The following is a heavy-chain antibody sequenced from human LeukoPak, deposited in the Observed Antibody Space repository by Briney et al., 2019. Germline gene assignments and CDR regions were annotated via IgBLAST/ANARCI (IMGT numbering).Heavy chain of an antibody. CDR3: AREYTSSSTRVFDY. Sequence: GGSLRLSCAASGFTFNSYAMYWVRQAPGKGLEWVSAISGSGGSTYYADSVKGRFTTSRDNAKNTLYLQMSSLRAADTAVYYCAREYTSSSTRVFDYWGQGTLVTVSS. J-gene: IGHJ4*02. V-gene: IGHV3-23*01. D-gene: IGHD6-6*01. CDR1: GFTFNSYA. CDR2: ISGSGGST.